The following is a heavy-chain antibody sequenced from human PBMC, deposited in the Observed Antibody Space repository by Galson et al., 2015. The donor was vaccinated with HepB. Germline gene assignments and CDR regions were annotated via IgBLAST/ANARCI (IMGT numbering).Heavy chain of an antibody. D-gene: IGHD3-10*01. CDR1: GFSYSDYG. Sequence: SLRLSCAASGFSYSDYGMHWVRQAPGKGLEWVAVISYDGRNKYYADSVKGRFTISRDNSMNTLFLQMNSLNSGDTAVYYCAKDGGYHYASGSSHCESWDQGTLLTVSS. CDR3: AKDGGYHYASGSSHCES. V-gene: IGHV3-30*18. J-gene: IGHJ4*02. CDR2: ISYDGRNK.